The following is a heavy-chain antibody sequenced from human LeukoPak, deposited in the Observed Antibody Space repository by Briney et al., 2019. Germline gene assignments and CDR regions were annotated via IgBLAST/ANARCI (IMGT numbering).Heavy chain of an antibody. D-gene: IGHD6-13*01. CDR2: MNPNSGNT. J-gene: IGHJ4*02. Sequence: GSSVKVSCKASGGTFSSYAINWVRQATGQGLEWMGWMNPNSGNTGYAQKFQGRVTITRNTSISTAYMELSSLRSEDTAVYYCASSIAAAVHWGQGTLVTVSS. V-gene: IGHV1-8*03. CDR1: GGTFSSYA. CDR3: ASSIAAAVH.